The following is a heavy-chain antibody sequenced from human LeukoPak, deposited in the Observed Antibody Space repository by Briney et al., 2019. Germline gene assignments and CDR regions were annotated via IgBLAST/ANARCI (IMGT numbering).Heavy chain of an antibody. V-gene: IGHV3-53*01. CDR2: IYSGGST. Sequence: GGSLRLSCAAPGFTVSSNYMSWVRQAPGKGLEWVSVIYSGGSTYYADSVKGRFTISRDNSKNTLYLQMNSLRAEDTAVYYCARVDCGGDCYYYGMDVWGQGTTVTVSS. J-gene: IGHJ6*02. D-gene: IGHD2-21*01. CDR1: GFTVSSNY. CDR3: ARVDCGGDCYYYGMDV.